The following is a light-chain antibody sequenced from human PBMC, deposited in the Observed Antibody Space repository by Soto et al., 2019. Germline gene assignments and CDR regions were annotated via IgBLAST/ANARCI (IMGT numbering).Light chain of an antibody. CDR2: GAS. CDR3: QQYNNWSGT. V-gene: IGKV3-15*01. CDR1: QSVSSS. Sequence: ISMSESPDDMSVSTGERATISSGASQSVSSSLTWYQQKPGQAPKLLIYGASTRATGIPARFSGSGSGTEFTLTISSLQSEDFAVYYCQQYNNWSGTFGQGTKVDI. J-gene: IGKJ1*01.